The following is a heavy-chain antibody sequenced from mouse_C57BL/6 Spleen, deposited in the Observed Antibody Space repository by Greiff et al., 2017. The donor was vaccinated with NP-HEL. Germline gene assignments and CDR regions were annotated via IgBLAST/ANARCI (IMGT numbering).Heavy chain of an antibody. V-gene: IGHV10-3*01. J-gene: IGHJ4*01. CDR1: GFTFNTYA. D-gene: IGHD2-4*01. CDR3: VRGYDYRFSNYYMDY. CDR2: IRSKSSNYAT. Sequence: EVMLVESGGGLVQPKGSLKLSCAASGFTFNTYAMHWVRQAPGKGLEWVARIRSKSSNYATYYADPVKDRFTISRADSQSMLYLQMNNLKTEDTAMYYCVRGYDYRFSNYYMDYWGQGTSVTVSS.